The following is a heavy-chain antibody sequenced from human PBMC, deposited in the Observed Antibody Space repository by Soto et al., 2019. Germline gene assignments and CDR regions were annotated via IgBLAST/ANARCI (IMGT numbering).Heavy chain of an antibody. CDR1: GGSISSSSYY. J-gene: IGHJ4*02. CDR2: IYYSGST. V-gene: IGHV4-39*01. D-gene: IGHD5-18*01. CDR3: ARLAHSYRLAY. Sequence: SETLSLTCTVSGGSISSSSYYWGWIRQPPGKGLEWIGSIYYSGSTYYNPSLKSRVTISVDTSKNQFSLKLSSVTAADTAVYYCARLAHSYRLAYWGQGTLVTVSS.